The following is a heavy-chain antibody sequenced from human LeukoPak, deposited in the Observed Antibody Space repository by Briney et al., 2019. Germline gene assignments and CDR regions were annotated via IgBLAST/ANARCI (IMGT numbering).Heavy chain of an antibody. V-gene: IGHV1-69*06. CDR2: IIPIFDTT. D-gene: IGHD3-3*01. CDR1: GYTFTGYY. Sequence: SVKVSCKASGYTFTGYYMHWVRQAPGQGLEWMGGIIPIFDTTNYAQKFQGRVTITADKSTSTAYMELSSLRSEDTAVYYCARDRDYDFRSGYQYYFDYWGQGTLVTVSS. CDR3: ARDRDYDFRSGYQYYFDY. J-gene: IGHJ4*02.